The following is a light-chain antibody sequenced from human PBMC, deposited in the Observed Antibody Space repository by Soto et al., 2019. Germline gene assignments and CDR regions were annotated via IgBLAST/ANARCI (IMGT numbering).Light chain of an antibody. CDR2: EVN. CDR3: SSYTSTTTLWV. CDR1: SSDVGGYHY. V-gene: IGLV2-14*01. Sequence: QSALTQPASVSGSPGQSITISCTGTSSDVGGYHYVSWYQQHPGKAPKLMIYEVNNRPSGVSNRFSGSKSGNTASLTISRLQAEDEADYYCSSYTSTTTLWVFGGGPNVTVL. J-gene: IGLJ3*02.